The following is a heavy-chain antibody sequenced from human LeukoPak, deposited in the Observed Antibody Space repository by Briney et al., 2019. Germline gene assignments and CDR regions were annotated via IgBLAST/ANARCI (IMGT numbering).Heavy chain of an antibody. D-gene: IGHD4-17*01. J-gene: IGHJ5*02. CDR3: AREGSTVTTEDWFDP. CDR1: GYTFTSYD. V-gene: IGHV1-8*01. CDR2: MNPNSGNT. Sequence: ASVKVSCKASGYTFTSYDINWVRQATGQGLEWMGWMNPNSGNTGYAQKLQGRVTMTTDTSTSTAYMELRSLRSDDTAVYYCAREGSTVTTEDWFDPWGQGTLVTVSS.